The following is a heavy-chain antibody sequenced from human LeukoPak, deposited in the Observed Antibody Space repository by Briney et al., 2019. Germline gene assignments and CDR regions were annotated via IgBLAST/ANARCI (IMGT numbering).Heavy chain of an antibody. V-gene: IGHV1-2*02. CDR2: INPNSGGT. Sequence: GASVKVSCKASGYTFTGYYMHWVRQAPGQGLEWMGWINPNSGGTNYAQKFQGRVTITADESTSTAYMELSSLRSEDTAVYYCARRLGLGFGEYSNNWFDPWGQGTLVTVSS. D-gene: IGHD3-10*01. CDR1: GYTFTGYY. CDR3: ARRLGLGFGEYSNNWFDP. J-gene: IGHJ5*02.